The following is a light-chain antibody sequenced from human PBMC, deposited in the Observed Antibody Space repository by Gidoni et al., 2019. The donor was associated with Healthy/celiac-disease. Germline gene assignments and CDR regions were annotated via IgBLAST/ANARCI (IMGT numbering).Light chain of an antibody. J-gene: IGKJ1*01. CDR3: QQYNNWTPTT. CDR1: QSVSSN. Sequence: EIVMTQSPAPLSVSPGERATLSCRASQSVSSNLAWYQQKPGQAPRLLIYGASTRATGIPARFSGSGSGTEFTLTISSLQSEDFAVYYCQQYNNWTPTTFGQGTKVEIK. CDR2: GAS. V-gene: IGKV3-15*01.